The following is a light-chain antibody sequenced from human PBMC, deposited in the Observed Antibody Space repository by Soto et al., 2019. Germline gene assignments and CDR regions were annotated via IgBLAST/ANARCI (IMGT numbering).Light chain of an antibody. CDR3: TSYTSSSTLDV. CDR1: SSDVGGYNY. Sequence: LTQPPSASGSPGQSVAISCTGTSSDVGGYNYVSWYQQHPGKAPKLMIYEVSNRPTGVSNRFSGSKSGHTASLTISGLQSEDEADYFCTSYTSSSTLDVFGTGTKVTVL. J-gene: IGLJ1*01. CDR2: EVS. V-gene: IGLV2-14*01.